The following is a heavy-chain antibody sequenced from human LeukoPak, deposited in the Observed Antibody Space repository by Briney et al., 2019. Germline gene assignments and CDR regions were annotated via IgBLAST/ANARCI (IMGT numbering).Heavy chain of an antibody. J-gene: IGHJ4*02. V-gene: IGHV4-4*07. D-gene: IGHD1-26*01. Sequence: SETLSLTCTVSGGSISSHYWSWIRQPPGKGLEWIGRIYSSGSTNYNPSLKSRVTMSVDTSKNQFSLRLSSVTAADTAVYYCARDRPADSGSAWDRLGDWGQGTLVTVSS. CDR3: ARDRPADSGSAWDRLGD. CDR1: GGSISSHY. CDR2: IYSSGST.